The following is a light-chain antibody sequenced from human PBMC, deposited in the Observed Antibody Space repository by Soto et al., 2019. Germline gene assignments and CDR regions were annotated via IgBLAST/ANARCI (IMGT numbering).Light chain of an antibody. CDR1: QSVSSN. J-gene: IGKJ1*01. CDR2: GAS. V-gene: IGKV3-15*01. Sequence: EIVMTQSPATLSVSPGERATLSCRASQSVSSNLAWYQQKPGQAPRLLIYGASTRATGIPARFSGSGSGTEFTRTISSLQSEDLAVYYCQHYNNWPPLTVGQGTKVEIK. CDR3: QHYNNWPPLT.